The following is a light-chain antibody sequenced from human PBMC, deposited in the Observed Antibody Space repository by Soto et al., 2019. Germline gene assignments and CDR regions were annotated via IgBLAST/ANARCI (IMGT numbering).Light chain of an antibody. V-gene: IGLV2-14*01. CDR2: DVS. Sequence: QPVLAQPASVSGSPGQSITISCTGTSSDVGGYNYVSWYQQHPGKAPKLMIYDVSNRPSGVSNRFSGSKSGNTASLTISGLQAEDEADYYCSSYISSSTLNVVFGGGTKVTVL. J-gene: IGLJ2*01. CDR1: SSDVGGYNY. CDR3: SSYISSSTLNVV.